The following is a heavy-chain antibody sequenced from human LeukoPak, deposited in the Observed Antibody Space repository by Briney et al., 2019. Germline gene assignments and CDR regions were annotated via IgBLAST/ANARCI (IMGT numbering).Heavy chain of an antibody. Sequence: SETLSLTCTVSGGSIGSFYWSWIRQPPGRGLEWIGYIYYSGSTYYNPSLKSRVTISVDTSRNQLSLKLNSETAADTAVYYCARVTTAGSYYMDVWGTGTTVTVSS. D-gene: IGHD6-19*01. V-gene: IGHV4-59*01. CDR1: GGSIGSFY. CDR2: IYYSGST. CDR3: ARVTTAGSYYMDV. J-gene: IGHJ6*03.